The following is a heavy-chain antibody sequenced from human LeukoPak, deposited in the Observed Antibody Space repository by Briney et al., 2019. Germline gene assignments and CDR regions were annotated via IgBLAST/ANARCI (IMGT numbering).Heavy chain of an antibody. Sequence: ASVKVSCKASGYTFTGSYMHWVRQAPGQGLEWMGWINPNSGGTNYAQKFQGRVTMTRDTPISTAYMELSRLKSDDTAFYYCAKYYYDSYEGYYFDYWGQGTLVTVSS. D-gene: IGHD3-22*01. V-gene: IGHV1-2*02. CDR3: AKYYYDSYEGYYFDY. CDR2: INPNSGGT. J-gene: IGHJ4*02. CDR1: GYTFTGSY.